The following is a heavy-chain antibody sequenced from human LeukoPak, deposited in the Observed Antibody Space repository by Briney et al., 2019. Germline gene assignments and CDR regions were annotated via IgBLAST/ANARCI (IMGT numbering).Heavy chain of an antibody. D-gene: IGHD3-22*01. Sequence: GGSLXLSCAASXXXXXSYXXSXXRQAXXXXXXXVSAISGSGGSTYYADSVKGRFTISRDKSKNTLFLQMNSLRADDTAVYYCAKGPYSSPTRFDYWGQGTLVTVSS. J-gene: IGHJ4*02. V-gene: IGHV3-23*01. CDR1: XXXXXSYX. CDR2: ISGSGGST. CDR3: AKGPYSSPTRFDY.